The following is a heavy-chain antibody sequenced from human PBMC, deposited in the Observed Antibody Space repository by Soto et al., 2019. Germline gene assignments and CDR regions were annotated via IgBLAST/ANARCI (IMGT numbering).Heavy chain of an antibody. CDR3: TAVTAKSSAYASVGCFDP. CDR2: FDPEDGET. V-gene: IGHV1-24*01. D-gene: IGHD5-12*01. CDR1: GYTLTELS. J-gene: IGHJ5*02. Sequence: QVQLVQSGAEVKKPGASVKVSCKVSGYTLTELSMHWVRQVPGQGLEWMGGFDPEDGETIYAQKFQGRVTMSEDTSTDTAYMELSSLRYEDTAVYYCTAVTAKSSAYASVGCFDPWGQGTQVTVSS.